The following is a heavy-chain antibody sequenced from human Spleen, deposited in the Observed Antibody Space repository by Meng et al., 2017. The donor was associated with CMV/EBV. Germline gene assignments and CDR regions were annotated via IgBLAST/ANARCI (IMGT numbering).Heavy chain of an antibody. Sequence: GESLKISCAASGFSLTTYWMDWVRQAPGKGLVWVSRIKSDGSSTTYADSVKGRFTISRDNAKNTLYLQMNSLRAEDTAVYYCTRPLAFLNAFDIWGQGTMVTVSS. J-gene: IGHJ3*02. CDR1: GFSLTTYW. CDR2: IKSDGSST. D-gene: IGHD3-3*02. CDR3: TRPLAFLNAFDI. V-gene: IGHV3-74*01.